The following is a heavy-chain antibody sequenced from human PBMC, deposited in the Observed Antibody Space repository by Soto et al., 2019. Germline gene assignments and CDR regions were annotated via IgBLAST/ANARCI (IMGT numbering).Heavy chain of an antibody. V-gene: IGHV1-69*13. CDR3: ARDFSLYSSSWYFPRWFDP. Sequence: AASVKVSCKASGGTFSSYAISWVRQAPGQGLEWMGGIIPIFGTANYAQKFQGRVTITADESTSTAYMELSSLRSEDTAVYYCARDFSLYSSSWYFPRWFDPHRQVTLFTVSS. CDR1: GGTFSSYA. D-gene: IGHD6-13*01. J-gene: IGHJ5*02. CDR2: IIPIFGTA.